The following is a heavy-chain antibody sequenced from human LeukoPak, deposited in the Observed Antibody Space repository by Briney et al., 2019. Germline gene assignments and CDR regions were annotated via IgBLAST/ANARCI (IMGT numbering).Heavy chain of an antibody. CDR2: INHSGST. CDR1: GGSFSGYY. Sequence: PSETLSLTCAVYGGSFSGYYWSWIRQPPGKGLEWIGEINHSGSTNYNPSLKSRVTISVDTSKNQFSLKLSSVTAADTAVYYCARRGSSSNYYGMDVWGQGTTVTVSS. CDR3: ARRGSSSNYYGMDV. V-gene: IGHV4-34*01. D-gene: IGHD2-15*01. J-gene: IGHJ6*02.